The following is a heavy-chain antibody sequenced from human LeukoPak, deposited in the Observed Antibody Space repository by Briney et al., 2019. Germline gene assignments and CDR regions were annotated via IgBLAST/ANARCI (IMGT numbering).Heavy chain of an antibody. CDR2: IYYSGST. Sequence: SETLSLTCTVSGGSISSYYWSWIRQPPGKGLEWIGYIYYSGSTNYNPSLKSRVTISVDTSKNQFSLKLSSVTAADTAVYYCARVRDGFLDAFDIWGQGTMVTVSS. V-gene: IGHV4-59*08. J-gene: IGHJ3*02. D-gene: IGHD5-24*01. CDR1: GGSISSYY. CDR3: ARVRDGFLDAFDI.